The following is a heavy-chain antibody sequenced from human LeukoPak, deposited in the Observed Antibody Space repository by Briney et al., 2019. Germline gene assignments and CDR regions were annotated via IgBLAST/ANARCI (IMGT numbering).Heavy chain of an antibody. D-gene: IGHD3-9*01. CDR1: GFTFSSYW. CDR3: ARVDVLRYFDWLLHTFYYYGMDV. CDR2: IKQDGSEK. J-gene: IGHJ6*02. V-gene: IGHV3-7*04. Sequence: GGSLRLSCAASGFTFSSYWMSWVRQAPGKGLEWVANIKQDGSEKYYVDSVKGRFTISRDNAKNSLYLQMNSLRAEDTAVYYCARVDVLRYFDWLLHTFYYYGMDVRGQGTTVTVSS.